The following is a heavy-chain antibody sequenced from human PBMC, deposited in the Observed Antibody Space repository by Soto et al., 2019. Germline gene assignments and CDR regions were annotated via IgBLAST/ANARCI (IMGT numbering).Heavy chain of an antibody. J-gene: IGHJ5*02. CDR1: GYTFTSYA. V-gene: IGHV1-3*01. CDR2: INAGNGNT. Sequence: GASVKVSCKASGYTFTSYAMHWVRQAPGQRLEWMGWINAGNGNTKYSQKFQGRVTITRDTSASTAYMELSSLRSEDTAVYYCERGYCTNGVCYTEWFDPWGQGTLVTVSS. D-gene: IGHD2-8*01. CDR3: ERGYCTNGVCYTEWFDP.